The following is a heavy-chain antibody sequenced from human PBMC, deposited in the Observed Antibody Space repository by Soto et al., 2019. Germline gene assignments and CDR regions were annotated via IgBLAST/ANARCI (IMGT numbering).Heavy chain of an antibody. V-gene: IGHV4-4*02. CDR3: ATMGATTSGAFDI. J-gene: IGHJ3*02. CDR1: GGSISSSNW. Sequence: QVQLRESGPGLVKPSGTLSLTCAVSGGSISSSNWWSRVRQPPGKGLEWIGEIYHGGNTIYNPSLKSRVTISVDKSKNQFSLKLSSVTAADTAVYYCATMGATTSGAFDIWGQGTMVTVSS. D-gene: IGHD1-26*01. CDR2: IYHGGNT.